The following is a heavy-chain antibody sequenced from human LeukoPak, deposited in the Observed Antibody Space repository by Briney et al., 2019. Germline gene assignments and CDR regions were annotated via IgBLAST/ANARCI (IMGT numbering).Heavy chain of an antibody. Sequence: GGCLRLSWAASGFTFSSYSMTWVRQAPGKGLEWVSSISSSSSYIYYADSVKGRFTISRDNAKNSLYLQMNSLRAEDTAVYYCARSIAAAGTAYWGQGTLVTVSS. D-gene: IGHD6-13*01. J-gene: IGHJ4*02. CDR1: GFTFSSYS. CDR3: ARSIAAAGTAY. CDR2: ISSSSSYI. V-gene: IGHV3-21*01.